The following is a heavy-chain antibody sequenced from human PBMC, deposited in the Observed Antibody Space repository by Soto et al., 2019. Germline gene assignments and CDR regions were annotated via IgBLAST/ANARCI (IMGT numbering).Heavy chain of an antibody. J-gene: IGHJ4*02. CDR1: GGSISDYY. Sequence: SETLSLTCTVSGGSISDYYWTWIRQPPGKGLEWIGHIYYSGTTNYNPSLESRVTISVDTSKNQFSLRLNSVTAADTAVYYCARDRNPSQLVYWGQGALVTVSS. CDR2: IYYSGTT. CDR3: ARDRNPSQLVY. V-gene: IGHV4-59*01.